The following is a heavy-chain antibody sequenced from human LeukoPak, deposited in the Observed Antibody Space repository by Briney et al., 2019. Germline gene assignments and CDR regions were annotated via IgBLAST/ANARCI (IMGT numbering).Heavy chain of an antibody. V-gene: IGHV3-7*01. CDR3: ARDRSSGWYHYYYYYGMDV. D-gene: IGHD6-19*01. J-gene: IGHJ6*02. Sequence: PGGSLRLSCAASGFTFSSYWMSWVRQAPGKGLEWVANIKQDGSEKYYVDSVKGRFTISRDNAKNSLYLQMNSLRAEDTAVYYCARDRSSGWYHYYYYYGMDVWGQGTTVTVSS. CDR2: IKQDGSEK. CDR1: GFTFSSYW.